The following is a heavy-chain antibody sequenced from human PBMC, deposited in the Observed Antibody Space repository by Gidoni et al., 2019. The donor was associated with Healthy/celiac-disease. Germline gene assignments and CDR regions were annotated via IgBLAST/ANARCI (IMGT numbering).Heavy chain of an antibody. Sequence: EVQLVESGGGLVKPGGSLRLSCAASGFTFSNAWMSWVRQAPGKGLEWVGRIKSKTDGGTTDYAAPVKGRFTISRDDSKNTLYLQMNSLKTEDTAVYYCTTKALSREKDYDYIWGSWGAFDIWGQGTMVTVSS. CDR2: IKSKTDGGTT. J-gene: IGHJ3*02. D-gene: IGHD3-16*01. V-gene: IGHV3-15*01. CDR3: TTKALSREKDYDYIWGSWGAFDI. CDR1: GFTFSNAW.